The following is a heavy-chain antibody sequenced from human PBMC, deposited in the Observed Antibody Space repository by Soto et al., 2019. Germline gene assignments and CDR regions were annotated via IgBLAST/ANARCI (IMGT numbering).Heavy chain of an antibody. D-gene: IGHD1-26*01. CDR1: GGSISSSSYY. CDR2: IYYSGST. J-gene: IGHJ5*02. Sequence: QLQLQESGPGLVKPSETLSLTCTVSGGSISSSSYYWGWIRQPPGKGLEWIGSIYYSGSTYYNPSLKSRVTISVDTSKNQFSVKLSSVTAADTAVDYCARWDPVWNWFDPWGQGTLVTVSS. V-gene: IGHV4-39*01. CDR3: ARWDPVWNWFDP.